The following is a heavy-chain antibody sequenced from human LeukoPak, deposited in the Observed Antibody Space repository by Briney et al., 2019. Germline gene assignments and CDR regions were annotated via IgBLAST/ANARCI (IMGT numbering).Heavy chain of an antibody. CDR2: IYYSGST. V-gene: IGHV4-59*08. J-gene: IGHJ6*02. Sequence: SETLSLTCTVSSGSISSYYWSWIRQPPGKGLEWIGYIYYSGSTNYNPSLKSRVTISVDTSKNQFSLKLSSVTAADTAVYYCARLRTAAYYYGMDVWGQGTTVTVSS. CDR3: ARLRTAAYYYGMDV. CDR1: SGSISSYY.